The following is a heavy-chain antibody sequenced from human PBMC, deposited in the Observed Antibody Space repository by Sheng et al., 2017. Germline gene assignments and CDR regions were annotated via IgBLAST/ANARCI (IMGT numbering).Heavy chain of an antibody. J-gene: IGHJ6*03. V-gene: IGHV1-69*13. CDR3: ARKACSSTSCYPYYYYYMDV. CDR1: GGTFSSYA. D-gene: IGHD2-2*01. Sequence: QVQLVQSGAEVKKPGSSVKVSCKASGGTFSSYAISWVRQAPGQGLEWMGGIIPIFGTANYAQKFQGRVTITADESTSTAYMELSSLRSEDTAVYYCARKACSSTSCYPYYYYYMDVWGQGDHGHRLL. CDR2: IIPIFGTA.